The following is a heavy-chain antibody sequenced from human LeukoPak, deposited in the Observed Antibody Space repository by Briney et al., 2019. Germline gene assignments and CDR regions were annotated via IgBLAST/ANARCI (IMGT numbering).Heavy chain of an antibody. CDR1: GFTLSNSW. J-gene: IGHJ5*02. V-gene: IGHV3-74*01. CDR2: INSDGSTT. CDR3: ARAARADCTSPTCHSWLAP. D-gene: IGHD2/OR15-2a*01. Sequence: GVLRLSCAASGFTLSNSWIHWVRHAPGKGLVWVSRINSDGSTTTYADSVKGRFTISRDNAKNTLYLQMNSLRAEDTAVYYCARAARADCTSPTCHSWLAPWGQGTQVTVSS.